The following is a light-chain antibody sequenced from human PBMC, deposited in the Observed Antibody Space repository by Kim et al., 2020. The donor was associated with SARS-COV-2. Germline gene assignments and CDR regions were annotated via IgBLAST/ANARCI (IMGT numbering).Light chain of an antibody. CDR2: EDP. CDR3: QAWDNDSGL. CDR1: ALGAIY. J-gene: IGLJ3*02. Sequence: FSPGHSATLPCSGPALGAIYVFWYQPRPGQSPILVVFEDPQRPSGIPVRFSGSKSGNTATLTLSETQSLDEGDYYCQAWDNDSGLFGGGTQLTVL. V-gene: IGLV3-1*01.